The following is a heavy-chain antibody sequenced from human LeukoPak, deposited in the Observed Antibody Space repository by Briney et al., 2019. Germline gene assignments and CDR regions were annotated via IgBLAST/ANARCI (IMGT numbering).Heavy chain of an antibody. Sequence: GGSLRLSCAASGFTFSSYAMHWVRQAPGNGLEWVAVISYDGSNKYYADSVKGRFTISRDNSKNTLYLQMNSLRAEDTAVYYCARAPPSPARFDYWGQGTLVTVSS. CDR2: ISYDGSNK. V-gene: IGHV3-30-3*01. J-gene: IGHJ4*02. CDR1: GFTFSSYA. CDR3: ARAPPSPARFDY.